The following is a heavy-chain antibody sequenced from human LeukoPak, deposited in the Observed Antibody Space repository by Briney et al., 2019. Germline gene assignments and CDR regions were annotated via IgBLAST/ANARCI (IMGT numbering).Heavy chain of an antibody. CDR2: FYASGTT. D-gene: IGHD6-13*01. Sequence: SETLSLTCTVSGGAISRSSYYWGWIRQPAGRGLEWIGRFYASGTTNTSPSLKSRVTMSVDTSKNQFSLKLSSVTAADTAVYYCAKDSSTWGNLAGHFDSWGQGTLVTVSS. CDR3: AKDSSTWGNLAGHFDS. CDR1: GGAISRSSYY. V-gene: IGHV4-61*02. J-gene: IGHJ4*02.